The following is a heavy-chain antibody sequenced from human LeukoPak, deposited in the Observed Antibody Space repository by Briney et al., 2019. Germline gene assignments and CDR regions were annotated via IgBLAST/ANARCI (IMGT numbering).Heavy chain of an antibody. CDR1: GFTFSSFA. D-gene: IGHD4-17*01. J-gene: IGHJ4*02. V-gene: IGHV3-23*01. CDR3: TRLTVTTVTTRRDY. Sequence: GGSLRLSCAASGFTFSSFAMSWVRQAPGKGLEWVSGISGSGGSTYYADSVKGRFTISRDNSKNTLYLQMNSLKTEDTAVYYCTRLTVTTVTTRRDYWGQGTLVTVSS. CDR2: ISGSGGST.